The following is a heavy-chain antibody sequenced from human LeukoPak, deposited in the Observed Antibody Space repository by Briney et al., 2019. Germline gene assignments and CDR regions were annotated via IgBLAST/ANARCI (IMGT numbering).Heavy chain of an antibody. CDR1: GGSISSGSYY. Sequence: SETLSLTCTVSGGSISSGSYYWSWIRQPAGKGLEWIGRIYTSGSTNYNPSLKSRVTISVDTSKNQFSLKLSSVTAADTAVYYCARGLGGEWDTAMDYWGQGTLVTVSS. J-gene: IGHJ4*02. V-gene: IGHV4-61*02. CDR2: IYTSGST. D-gene: IGHD5-18*01. CDR3: ARGLGGEWDTAMDY.